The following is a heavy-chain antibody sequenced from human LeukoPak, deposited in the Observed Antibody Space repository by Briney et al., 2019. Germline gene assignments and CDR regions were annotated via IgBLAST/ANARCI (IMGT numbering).Heavy chain of an antibody. V-gene: IGHV3-30*02. CDR2: IGYDGSNK. Sequence: QPGGSLRLSRAASGFTFINYGMHWVRQAPGKGLEWVAFIGYDGSNKYYADSVKGRFTISRDDSKNTVYLQMNSLRPEDTGVYYCAKGQVIDFWGQGTLVAVSS. J-gene: IGHJ4*02. CDR1: GFTFINYG. CDR3: AKGQVIDF.